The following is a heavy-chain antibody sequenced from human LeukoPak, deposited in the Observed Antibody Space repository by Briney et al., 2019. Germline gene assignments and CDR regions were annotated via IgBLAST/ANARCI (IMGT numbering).Heavy chain of an antibody. CDR2: MNPNGGNT. V-gene: IGHV1-8*01. CDR1: GYTFTSYD. CDR3: ARGKIAARPDVDY. D-gene: IGHD6-6*01. Sequence: ASVKVSCKASGYTFTSYDIKWVRQATGQGLEWMGWMNPNGGNTGYAQKFQGRVTMTRNTSISTAYMELSSLRSEDTAVYYCARGKIAARPDVDYWGQGTLVTVSS. J-gene: IGHJ4*02.